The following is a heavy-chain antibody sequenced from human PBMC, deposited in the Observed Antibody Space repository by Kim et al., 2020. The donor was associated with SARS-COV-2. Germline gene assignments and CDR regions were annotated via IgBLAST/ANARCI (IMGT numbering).Heavy chain of an antibody. CDR3: ARQKNYYDTSSYYYYYYARDV. CDR1: GYSFTSYW. D-gene: IGHD3-22*01. J-gene: IGHJ6*02. CDR2: IYPGDSDT. Sequence: GESLKISCKGSGYSFTSYWIGWVRQMPGKGLEWMGIIYPGDSDTRYSPSFQGQVTISADKTISTAYLQWSSLKASDTAMYYCARQKNYYDTSSYYYYYYARDVWGQGTTVTVSS. V-gene: IGHV5-51*01.